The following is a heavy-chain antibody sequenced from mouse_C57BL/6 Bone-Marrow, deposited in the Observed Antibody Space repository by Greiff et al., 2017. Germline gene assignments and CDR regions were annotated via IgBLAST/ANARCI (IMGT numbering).Heavy chain of an antibody. CDR2: IHPNSGST. CDR1: GYTFTSYW. V-gene: IGHV1-64*01. CDR3: ARLLRYWYFDV. D-gene: IGHD1-1*01. J-gene: IGHJ1*03. Sequence: QVQLKQPGAELVKPGASVKLSCKASGYTFTSYWMHWVKQRPGQGLEWIGMIHPNSGSTNYNEKFKSKATLTVDKSSSTAYMQLSSLTSEDSAVYDCARLLRYWYFDVWGTGTTVTVSS.